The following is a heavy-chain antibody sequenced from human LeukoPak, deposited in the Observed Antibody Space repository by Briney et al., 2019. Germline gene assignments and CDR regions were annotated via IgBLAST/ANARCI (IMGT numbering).Heavy chain of an antibody. V-gene: IGHV3-23*01. CDR3: ASWSVYYYDSSGTKSYYYYGMDV. J-gene: IGHJ6*02. CDR2: ISGSGGST. Sequence: PGGSLRLSCAASGFTFSSYAMSWVRQAPGKGLEWVSAISGSGGSTYYADSVKGRFTISRDNSKNTLYLQMNSLRAEDTAVYYCASWSVYYYDSSGTKSYYYYGMDVWGQGTTVTVSS. D-gene: IGHD3-22*01. CDR1: GFTFSSYA.